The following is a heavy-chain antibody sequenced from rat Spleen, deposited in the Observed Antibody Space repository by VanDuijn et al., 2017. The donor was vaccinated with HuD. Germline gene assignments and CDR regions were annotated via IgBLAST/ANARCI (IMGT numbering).Heavy chain of an antibody. J-gene: IGHJ2*01. D-gene: IGHD1-2*01. Sequence: EVQLQESGPGLVKSSQSLSLTCSVTGYSITSGYRWNWIRKFPGNKLEWMGYINSAGSTNYNPSLKSRISIIRDTSKNKFFLQVNSVTTEDTATYYCARVSWDDFDYWGQGVMVTVSS. V-gene: IGHV3-3*01. CDR3: ARVSWDDFDY. CDR1: GYSITSGYR. CDR2: INSAGST.